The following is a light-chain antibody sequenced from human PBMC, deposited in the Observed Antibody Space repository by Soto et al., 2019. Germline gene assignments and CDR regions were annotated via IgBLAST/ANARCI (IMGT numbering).Light chain of an antibody. CDR2: KAS. V-gene: IGKV1-5*03. CDR1: QNVFNW. J-gene: IGKJ1*01. CDR3: QHYNTYPWT. Sequence: DIQMTQSPSTLSASVGDRVTITCRASQNVFNWLAWYQQKPGKAPKLLIYKASTSESGVPSRFSGSGSGTEFTLTISSLQPDDFAIYYCQHYNTYPWTFGQGTKVDIK.